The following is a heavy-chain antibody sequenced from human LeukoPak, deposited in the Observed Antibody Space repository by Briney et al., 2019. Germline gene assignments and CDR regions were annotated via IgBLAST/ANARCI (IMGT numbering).Heavy chain of an antibody. V-gene: IGHV3-23*01. CDR1: GFTFSSYA. CDR2: ISGSGGST. Sequence: GGSLRLSCAASGFTFSSYAMSWVRQAPGKGLEWVSAISGSGGSTYYADSVKGRFTISRDNSKNTLYLQMNSLRAEDTAVYYCAKDRDSGSYLTGLGYWGQGTLVTVSS. J-gene: IGHJ4*02. D-gene: IGHD1-26*01. CDR3: AKDRDSGSYLTGLGY.